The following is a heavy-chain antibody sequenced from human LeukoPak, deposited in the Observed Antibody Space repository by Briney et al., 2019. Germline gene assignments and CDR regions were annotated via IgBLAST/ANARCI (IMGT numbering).Heavy chain of an antibody. CDR3: AKDQALGYCSSTSCYTYYMDV. Sequence: PGGSLRLSCEASGFTLSLYGMHWVRQAPGKGLEWVATLWYEGTNKYYADPVKGRFTISRDNSKNTLYLQMNSLRAEDTAVYYCAKDQALGYCSSTSCYTYYMDVWGKGTTVTVSS. J-gene: IGHJ6*03. V-gene: IGHV3-30*02. D-gene: IGHD2-2*01. CDR2: LWYEGTNK. CDR1: GFTLSLYG.